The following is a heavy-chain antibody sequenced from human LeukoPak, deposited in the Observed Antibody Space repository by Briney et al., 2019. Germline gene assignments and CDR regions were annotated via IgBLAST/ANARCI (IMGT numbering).Heavy chain of an antibody. CDR1: GFTFSSYS. CDR3: SRARIAARTYYFDY. D-gene: IGHD6-6*01. Sequence: GGSLRLSCAASGFTFSSYSMNWVRQAPGKGLEWVSYISSSSSNIYYADSVKGRFTNTRDNAKNSLYLQMNSQRAEDTAVYYCSRARIAARTYYFDYWGQGTLVTVSS. CDR2: ISSSSSNI. V-gene: IGHV3-48*01. J-gene: IGHJ4*02.